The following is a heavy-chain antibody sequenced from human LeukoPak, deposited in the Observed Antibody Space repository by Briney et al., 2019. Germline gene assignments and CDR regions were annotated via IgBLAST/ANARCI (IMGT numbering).Heavy chain of an antibody. CDR3: ARDESSRDDSGGYHY. CDR2: VHMSGST. D-gene: IGHD3-22*01. J-gene: IGHJ4*02. CDR1: GGSISSYY. V-gene: IGHV4-4*07. Sequence: SETLSLTCTVSGGSISSYYWSWIRQPPGKGLEWIGRVHMSGSTNYNPSLWSRVAISMDNSKNQFSLKVNSVTAADTGVYYCARDESSRDDSGGYHYWGQGTLVTVSS.